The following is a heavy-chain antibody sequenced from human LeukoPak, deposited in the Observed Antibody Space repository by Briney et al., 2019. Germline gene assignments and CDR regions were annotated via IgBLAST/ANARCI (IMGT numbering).Heavy chain of an antibody. D-gene: IGHD3-22*01. CDR3: ARGVKRDSSGYYRAKGYYYMDV. CDR1: GGSISSSSYY. J-gene: IGHJ6*03. V-gene: IGHV4-39*07. Sequence: SETLSLTCTVSGGSISSSSYYWGWIRQPPGTGLEWIGSIYYSGSTNYNPSLKSRVTISVDTSKNQFSLKLSSVTAADTAVYYCARGVKRDSSGYYRAKGYYYMDVWGKGTTVTVSS. CDR2: IYYSGST.